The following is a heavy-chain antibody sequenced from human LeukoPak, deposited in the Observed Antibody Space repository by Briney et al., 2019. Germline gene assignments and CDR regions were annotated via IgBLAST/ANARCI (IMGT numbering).Heavy chain of an antibody. CDR2: ISSSGSTI. D-gene: IGHD3-22*01. V-gene: IGHV3-48*03. J-gene: IGHJ5*02. CDR1: GFTFSSYE. Sequence: PGGSLRLSCAASGFTFSSYEMNWVRQAPGKGLEWVSYISSSGSTIYYADSVKGRFTISRDNAKNSLYLQMNSLRAEDTAVYYCARCGARDYYDSSGYNNWFDPWGQGTLVTVSS. CDR3: ARCGARDYYDSSGYNNWFDP.